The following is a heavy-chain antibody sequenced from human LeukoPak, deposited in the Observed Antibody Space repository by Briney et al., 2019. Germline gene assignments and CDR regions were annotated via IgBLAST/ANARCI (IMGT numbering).Heavy chain of an antibody. V-gene: IGHV3-23*01. D-gene: IGHD3-9*01. Sequence: PGGSLRLSCAAPGFTFSSYAMSWVRQAPGKGLEWVSAISGSGGSTYYADSVKGRFTISRDNSKNTLYLQMNSLRAEDTAVYYCAKDLLGRAGYYNLDYWGQGTLVTVSS. CDR3: AKDLLGRAGYYNLDY. J-gene: IGHJ4*02. CDR1: GFTFSSYA. CDR2: ISGSGGST.